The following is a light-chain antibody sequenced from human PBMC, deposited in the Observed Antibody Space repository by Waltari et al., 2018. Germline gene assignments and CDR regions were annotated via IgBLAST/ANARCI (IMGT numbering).Light chain of an antibody. CDR2: EVT. CDR3: ISYAGNNKYV. Sequence: QSALPHPPSSSGPPGPSATIPCPGTTSQFVSYNYVSWYQQYPDKAPKLMIYEVTKRPSGVPDRFSGSKSGNTASLTVSGLQAEDEADYYCISYAGNNKYVLGAGTKVTVL. J-gene: IGLJ1*01. V-gene: IGLV2-8*01. CDR1: TSQFVSYNY.